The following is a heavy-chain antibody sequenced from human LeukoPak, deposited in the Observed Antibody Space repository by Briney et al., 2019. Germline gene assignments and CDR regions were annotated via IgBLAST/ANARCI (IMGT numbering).Heavy chain of an antibody. CDR2: IYYSGST. V-gene: IGHV4-59*01. CDR3: AATYYDILTGYSPYYFDY. J-gene: IGHJ4*02. D-gene: IGHD3-9*01. CDR1: GGSISSYY. Sequence: SETLSLTCTVSGGSISSYYWSWIRQPPGKGLEWIGYIYYSGSTNYNPSLKSRVTISVDTSKNQFSLKLSSVTAADTAAYYCAATYYDILTGYSPYYFDYWGQGTLVTVSS.